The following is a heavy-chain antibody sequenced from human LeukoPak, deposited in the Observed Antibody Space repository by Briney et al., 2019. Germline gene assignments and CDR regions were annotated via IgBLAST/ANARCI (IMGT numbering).Heavy chain of an antibody. CDR3: ARATVTTRFDP. CDR1: GGSISSSSYY. CDR2: IYYSGST. D-gene: IGHD4-17*01. V-gene: IGHV4-30-4*08. J-gene: IGHJ5*02. Sequence: PSETLSLTCTVSGGSISSSSYYWSWIRQPPGKGLEWIGYIYYSGSTYYNPSLKSRVTISVDTSKNQFSLKLSSVTAADTAVYYCARATVTTRFDPWGQGTLVTVSS.